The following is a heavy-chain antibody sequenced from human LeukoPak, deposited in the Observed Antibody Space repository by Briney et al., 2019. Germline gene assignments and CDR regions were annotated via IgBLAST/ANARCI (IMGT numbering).Heavy chain of an antibody. CDR2: IYYSGST. D-gene: IGHD2-2*01. Sequence: SETLSLTCTVSGGSISSGGYYWSWFRQHPGKGLEWIGYIYYSGSTYYNPSLKSRVTISVDTSKNQFSLKLSSVTAADTAVYYCARGVVVPAAIWFDPWGQGTLVTVSS. J-gene: IGHJ5*02. CDR1: GGSISSGGYY. V-gene: IGHV4-31*03. CDR3: ARGVVVPAAIWFDP.